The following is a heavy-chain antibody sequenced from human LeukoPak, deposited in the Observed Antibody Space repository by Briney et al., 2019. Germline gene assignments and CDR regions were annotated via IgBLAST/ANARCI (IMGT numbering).Heavy chain of an antibody. CDR2: ISSSGSTI. D-gene: IGHD6-19*01. Sequence: PGGSLRLSCAATGLTFSDYYMSLIRQAPGKGLEWVSYISSSGSTIYYADSVKGRFTISRDNAKNSLYLQMNSPRGEDTAVYYCARARPILRYSSGWYDFDYWGQGTLVTVSS. V-gene: IGHV3-11*01. CDR1: GLTFSDYY. J-gene: IGHJ4*02. CDR3: ARARPILRYSSGWYDFDY.